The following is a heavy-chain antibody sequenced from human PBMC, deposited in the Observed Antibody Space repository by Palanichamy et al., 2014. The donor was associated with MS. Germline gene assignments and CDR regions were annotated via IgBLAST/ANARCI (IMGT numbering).Heavy chain of an antibody. CDR2: ISSSSSYI. V-gene: IGHV3-21*01. J-gene: IGHJ6*02. D-gene: IGHD6-6*01. CDR1: GFTFSSYN. CDR3: ARDSSSSSSYYFYYYGMDV. Sequence: VQLVESGGGLVKPGGSLRLSCAASGFTFSSYNMNWVRQAPGKGLEWVSSISSSSSYIYYADSVKGRFTISRDNAKNSLYLQMNSLRAEDTAVYYCARDSSSSSSYYFYYYGMDVWGQGTTVTVSS.